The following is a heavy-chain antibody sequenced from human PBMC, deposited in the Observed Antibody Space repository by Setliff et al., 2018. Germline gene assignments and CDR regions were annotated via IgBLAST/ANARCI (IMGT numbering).Heavy chain of an antibody. CDR1: GFTFRDFY. D-gene: IGHD2-15*01. V-gene: IGHV3-72*01. CDR2: IRNKENSYTT. Sequence: PGGSLRLSCAASGFTFRDFYMTWIRQAPGRGLGWVGRIRNKENSYTTEYAAAVQGRFTITRDDSKKSLYLKMNGLKTEDRAVYYCVRIRLCGGRVICPPGRYVDVWGKGTTVTVSS. J-gene: IGHJ6*03. CDR3: VRIRLCGGRVICPPGRYVDV.